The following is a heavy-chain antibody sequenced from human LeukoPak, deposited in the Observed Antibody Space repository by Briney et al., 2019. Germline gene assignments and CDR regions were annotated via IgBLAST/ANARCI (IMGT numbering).Heavy chain of an antibody. J-gene: IGHJ4*02. V-gene: IGHV3-53*01. Sequence: AGGSLRLSCAASEFSVGSNYMTWVRQAPGKGLEWVSLIYSGGSTYYADSVKGRFTISRDNSKNTLYLQMNSLRADDTAVYYCAKTPLAVAPGDFFDNWGQGTLVTVSS. CDR1: EFSVGSNY. CDR2: IYSGGST. CDR3: AKTPLAVAPGDFFDN. D-gene: IGHD6-19*01.